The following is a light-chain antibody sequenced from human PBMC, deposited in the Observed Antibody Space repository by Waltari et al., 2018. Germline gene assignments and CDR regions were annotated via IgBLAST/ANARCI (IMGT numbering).Light chain of an antibody. CDR3: QQYFTYPIT. CDR1: QSVLSPSANKNY. CDR2: WSS. Sequence: DIVMTQSPDSLAVSLGERTTINCKSSQSVLSPSANKNYFAWFQQRPGQPPKVVMYWSSTRAPGVPDRFSGSGSATDVTLTISSLQAEDVAVDYCQQYFTYPITFGQGTRLEIK. J-gene: IGKJ5*01. V-gene: IGKV4-1*01.